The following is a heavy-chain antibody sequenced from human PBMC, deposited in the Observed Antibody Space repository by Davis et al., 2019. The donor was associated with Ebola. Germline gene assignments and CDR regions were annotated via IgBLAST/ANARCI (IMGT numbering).Heavy chain of an antibody. V-gene: IGHV1-69*05. CDR2: ITPIFGTA. Sequence: SVKVSCKASGGTFSSYTLSWVRQVPGQGLEWMGGITPIFGTAKYAQKFQGRVTITRDTSASTAYMELSSLRSEDTSVYYCARDRGGDYSFDYWGQGTLVTVSS. CDR1: GGTFSSYT. D-gene: IGHD3-10*01. CDR3: ARDRGGDYSFDY. J-gene: IGHJ4*02.